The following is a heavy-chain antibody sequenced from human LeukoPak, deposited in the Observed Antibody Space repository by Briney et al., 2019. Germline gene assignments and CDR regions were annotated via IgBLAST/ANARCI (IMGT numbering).Heavy chain of an antibody. Sequence: AGGSLRLACAASGFTFDNYALHWVRQAPGKGLGCVSGISSTGGSTTSANTVKDRFTISRDNSKNTLYLQMGSLRAEDMAVYYCARGSGTHYYHYSMDVWGQGTTVTVSS. V-gene: IGHV3-64*01. CDR1: GFTFDNYA. D-gene: IGHD3-10*01. J-gene: IGHJ6*02. CDR2: ISSTGGST. CDR3: ARGSGTHYYHYSMDV.